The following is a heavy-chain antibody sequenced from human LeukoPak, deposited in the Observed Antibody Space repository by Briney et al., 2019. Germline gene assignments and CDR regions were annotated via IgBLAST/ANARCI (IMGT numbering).Heavy chain of an antibody. Sequence: RASVKVSCKASGYTFTGYYMHWVRQAPGQGLEWMGWINPNSGGTNYAQKFQGRVTMTRDTSISTAYMELSRLRSDDTAVYYCAREWWYDSSGYYMDYWGQGTLVTVSS. J-gene: IGHJ4*02. V-gene: IGHV1-2*02. CDR2: INPNSGGT. CDR1: GYTFTGYY. CDR3: AREWWYDSSGYYMDY. D-gene: IGHD3-22*01.